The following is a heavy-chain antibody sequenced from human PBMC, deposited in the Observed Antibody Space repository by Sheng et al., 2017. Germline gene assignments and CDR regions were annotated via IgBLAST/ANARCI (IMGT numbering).Heavy chain of an antibody. CDR2: ISGSGGST. D-gene: IGHD3-22*01. J-gene: IGHJ3*02. CDR1: GFTFSSYA. Sequence: EVQLVESGGGLVQPGGSLRLSCAASGFTFSSYAMSWVRQAPGKGLEWVSAISGSGGSTYYADSVKGRFTISRDNSKNTLYLQMNSLRAEDTAVYYCAKDLPAHYYDSGDDAFDIWGQGTMVTVSS. CDR3: AKDLPAHYYDSGDDAFDI. V-gene: IGHV3-23*04.